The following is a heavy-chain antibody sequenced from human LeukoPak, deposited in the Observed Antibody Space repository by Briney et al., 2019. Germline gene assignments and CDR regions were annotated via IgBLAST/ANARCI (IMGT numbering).Heavy chain of an antibody. V-gene: IGHV3-74*01. CDR3: AREVAVTGHFDY. CDR2: INSDGIST. D-gene: IGHD6-19*01. Sequence: PGGSLRLSCPAYGFTSTSYWMHWVRQAPGKGLVWVSGINSDGISTTYADSVKGRFIISRDNAKNTLYLQMNSLRAEDTAVYYCAREVAVTGHFDYWGQGTLVTVSS. CDR1: GFTSTSYW. J-gene: IGHJ4*02.